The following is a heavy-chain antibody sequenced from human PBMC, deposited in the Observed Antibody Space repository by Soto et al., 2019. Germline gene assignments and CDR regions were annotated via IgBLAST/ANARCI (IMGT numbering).Heavy chain of an antibody. CDR3: AYVGAYSTGVYSFDL. CDR1: GCTFTSNG. D-gene: IGHD5-18*01. Sequence: AAVMVTCKVSGCTFTSNGIGWVRQAPGQGLEWMGWISTYNENMDSAPQLQGRLTMTTDTSTTTAYMELTNLKFDDTALYYCAYVGAYSTGVYSFDLWGQGTPVTVYS. V-gene: IGHV1-18*04. CDR2: ISTYNENM. J-gene: IGHJ4*02.